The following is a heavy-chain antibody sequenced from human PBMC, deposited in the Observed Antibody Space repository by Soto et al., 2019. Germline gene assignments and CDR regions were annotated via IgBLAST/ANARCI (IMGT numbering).Heavy chain of an antibody. V-gene: IGHV3-30*03. J-gene: IGHJ6*02. Sequence: QVQLVESGGGVVQPGTSLRLSCVGSGFTFRSYFIHWVRQAPGKGLEWVALTSYDGSNNFYGDAVKGRFTISRDNSRNTYELKMDRLGLEATVHYYGAGLGTKGGLDVWGQGTMVSVSS. D-gene: IGHD3-16*01. CDR3: AGLGTKGGLDV. CDR2: TSYDGSNN. CDR1: GFTFRSYF.